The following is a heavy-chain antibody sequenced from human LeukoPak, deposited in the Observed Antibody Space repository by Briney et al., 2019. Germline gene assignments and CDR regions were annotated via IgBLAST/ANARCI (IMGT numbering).Heavy chain of an antibody. Sequence: PGGSLRLSCAASGXTFSEDYMDWVRQAPGKGLEWVGRIRNKARSYTTEYAASVKDRFTISRDDSEKSVYLQMNSLRTEDTAVYYCVRTRAAAGHWYFDLWGRGTLVTVSS. J-gene: IGHJ2*01. CDR1: GXTFSEDY. CDR3: VRTRAAAGHWYFDL. D-gene: IGHD6-13*01. V-gene: IGHV3-72*01. CDR2: IRNKARSYTT.